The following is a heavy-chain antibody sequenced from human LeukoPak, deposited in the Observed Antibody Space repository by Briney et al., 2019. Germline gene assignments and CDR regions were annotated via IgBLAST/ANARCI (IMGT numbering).Heavy chain of an antibody. CDR1: GYTFTSYG. CDR3: ARDYGRMVRGVIPDV. V-gene: IGHV1-18*01. Sequence: ASVKVSCKASGYTFTSYGISWVRQAPGQGLEWMGWISAYNGNTNYAQKLQGRVTMTTDTSTSTAYMELRSLRSDDTAVYYCARDYGRMVRGVIPDVWGQGTTVTVSS. CDR2: ISAYNGNT. D-gene: IGHD3-10*01. J-gene: IGHJ6*02.